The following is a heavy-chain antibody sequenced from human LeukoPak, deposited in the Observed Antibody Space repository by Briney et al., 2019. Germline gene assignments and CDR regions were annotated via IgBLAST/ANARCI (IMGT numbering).Heavy chain of an antibody. CDR2: ISSSSSYI. J-gene: IGHJ6*02. V-gene: IGHV3-21*01. Sequence: GGSLRLSCAASGFTFSSYSMNWVRQAPGKGLEWVSSISSSSSYIYYADSVKGRFTISRDNAKNSLYLQMNSLRAEDTAVYYCASSCSTSCYAIPYYYYGMDVWGQGTTVTVSS. CDR1: GFTFSSYS. CDR3: ASSCSTSCYAIPYYYYGMDV. D-gene: IGHD2-2*01.